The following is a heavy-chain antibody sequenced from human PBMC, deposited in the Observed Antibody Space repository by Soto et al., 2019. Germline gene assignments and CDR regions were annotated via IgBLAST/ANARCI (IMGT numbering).Heavy chain of an antibody. CDR1: GYSFTSYW. CDR2: IDPSDSYT. V-gene: IGHV5-10-1*01. D-gene: IGHD6-6*01. Sequence: GESLKISCKGSGYSFTSYWISWVRQMPGKVLEWMGRIDPSDSYTNYSPSFQGHVTISADKSISTAYLQWSSLKASDTAMYYCARPGLSSSSPGYYYGMDVWGQGXTVTVYS. CDR3: ARPGLSSSSPGYYYGMDV. J-gene: IGHJ6*02.